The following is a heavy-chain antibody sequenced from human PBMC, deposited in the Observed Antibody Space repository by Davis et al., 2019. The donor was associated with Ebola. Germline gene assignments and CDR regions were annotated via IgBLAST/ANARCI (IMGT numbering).Heavy chain of an antibody. CDR2: INQYGGEE. CDR1: GFTFSDYW. CDR3: ARDWVVPAAHFDY. D-gene: IGHD2-2*01. J-gene: IGHJ4*02. Sequence: GGSLRLSCEASGFTFSDYWMTWVRQAPGKGLEWVANINQYGGEEYYVDSVKGRFTISRDNSKNTLYLQMNSLRAEDTAVYYCARDWVVPAAHFDYWGQGTLVTVSS. V-gene: IGHV3-7*01.